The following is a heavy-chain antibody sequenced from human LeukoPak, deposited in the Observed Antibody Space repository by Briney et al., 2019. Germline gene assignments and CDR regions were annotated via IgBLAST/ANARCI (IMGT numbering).Heavy chain of an antibody. J-gene: IGHJ4*02. D-gene: IGHD3-22*01. CDR2: IYYSGST. CDR1: GGSISSGGYY. CDR3: ARGEQYYYDSSGYSYYFDY. V-gene: IGHV4-31*03. Sequence: PSETLSLTCTVSGGSISSGGYYWSWIRQHPGKGLEWIGYIYYSGSTYYNPSLKSRVTISVDTSKNQFSLKLSSVTAADTAVYYCARGEQYYYDSSGYSYYFDYWGQGTLVTVSS.